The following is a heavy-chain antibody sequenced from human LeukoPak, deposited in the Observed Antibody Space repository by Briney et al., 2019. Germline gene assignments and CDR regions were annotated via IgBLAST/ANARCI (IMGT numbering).Heavy chain of an antibody. V-gene: IGHV3-53*01. CDR1: GFIVSSSY. D-gene: IGHD6-19*01. CDR3: ARRTGAAPGEFFLH. Sequence: GGSLRLSCAGSGFIVSSSYTSWVCQAPGKGLEWVSAIYSSGSTDYADSVRGRFTIARDTSKNMVYLQMNSRTAEDTAIYYCARRTGAAPGEFFLHWGQGTLVTVSS. J-gene: IGHJ1*01. CDR2: IYSSGST.